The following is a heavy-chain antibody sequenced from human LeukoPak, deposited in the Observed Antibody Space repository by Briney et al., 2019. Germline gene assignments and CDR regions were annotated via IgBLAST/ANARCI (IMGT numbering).Heavy chain of an antibody. V-gene: IGHV3-48*03. J-gene: IGHJ4*02. CDR3: ARVYEYGTFDY. CDR2: ISGSGASI. D-gene: IGHD3-16*01. CDR1: GFTFSNFE. Sequence: GGSLRLSCAASGFTFSNFEMNWVRQAPGKGLEWVSYISGSGASIYCADSVKGRFTMSRDNAKNSLYLQMNSLRAEDTAVYYCARVYEYGTFDYWGQGTLVTVSS.